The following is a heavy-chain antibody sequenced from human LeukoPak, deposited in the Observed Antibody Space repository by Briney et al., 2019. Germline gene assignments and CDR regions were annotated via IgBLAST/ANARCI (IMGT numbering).Heavy chain of an antibody. Sequence: PGGSLRLSCAASGFTVSSNYMNWVRQPPGKGLEWVSLIYGGGSTYYADPVKGRFTISRDNSKNSLYLQMNNLRAEDTAVYYCARGPRPGSSGYPNLDCWGQRTLVTVSS. CDR3: ARGPRPGSSGYPNLDC. J-gene: IGHJ4*02. CDR2: IYGGGST. D-gene: IGHD3-22*01. V-gene: IGHV3-53*01. CDR1: GFTVSSNY.